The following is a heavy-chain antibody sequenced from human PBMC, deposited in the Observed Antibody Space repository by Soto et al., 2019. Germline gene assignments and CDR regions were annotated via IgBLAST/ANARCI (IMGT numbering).Heavy chain of an antibody. V-gene: IGHV3-53*01. CDR3: ARDRGDCSSVNCFASYYFGMDV. Sequence: VSMRLSLAASGVPVSSHDMNGVRPATGKGLEWVSVIYSGGSTYYADSVEGRFTISRDISQNTVYLQMNSLRAEDTAIYFCARDRGDCSSVNCFASYYFGMDVWGQGTTVPVSS. CDR2: IYSGGST. D-gene: IGHD2-15*01. J-gene: IGHJ6*02. CDR1: GVPVSSHD.